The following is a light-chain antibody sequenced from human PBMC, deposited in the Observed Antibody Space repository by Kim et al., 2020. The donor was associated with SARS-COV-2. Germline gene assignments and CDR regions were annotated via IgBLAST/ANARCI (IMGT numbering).Light chain of an antibody. V-gene: IGLV2-14*04. CDR3: SSYARSSSYV. CDR2: DVS. CDR1: SSDVGAYKY. Sequence: GQSLTSSCTGTSSDVGAYKYVSWYQQHPGKAPELMIFDVSERPSGISNRFSGSKSGNTASLTISGLQAEDEADYYCSSYARSSSYVFGTGTKVTVL. J-gene: IGLJ1*01.